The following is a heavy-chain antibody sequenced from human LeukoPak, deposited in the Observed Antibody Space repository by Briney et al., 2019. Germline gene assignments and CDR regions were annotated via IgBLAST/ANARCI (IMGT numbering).Heavy chain of an antibody. Sequence: SETLSLTCTVSGGSISSYYWSWIRQPPGKGLEWIGYIYYSGSTNYNPSLKSRVTISVDTSKNQFSLKLSSVTAADTAVYYCARYSSGDFDYWGQGTLVTVSS. V-gene: IGHV4-59*08. CDR1: GGSISSYY. CDR3: ARYSSGDFDY. J-gene: IGHJ4*02. CDR2: IYYSGST. D-gene: IGHD6-19*01.